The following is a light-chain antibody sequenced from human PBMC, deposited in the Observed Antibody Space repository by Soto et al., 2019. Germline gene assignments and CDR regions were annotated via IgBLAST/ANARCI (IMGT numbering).Light chain of an antibody. Sequence: DIHMTQSPSTLSASVGDIVTISCRASQNIFTYLAWYQQKPGKAPKLLIFDASTLQSGVPPRFSGSGSGTEFTLTISSLQPDDFATYYCQHYTLYSASFGPGTKVDIK. CDR1: QNIFTY. CDR3: QHYTLYSAS. J-gene: IGKJ3*01. CDR2: DAS. V-gene: IGKV1-5*01.